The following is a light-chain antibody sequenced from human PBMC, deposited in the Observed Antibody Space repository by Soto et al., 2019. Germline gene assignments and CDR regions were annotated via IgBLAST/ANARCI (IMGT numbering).Light chain of an antibody. CDR2: GAS. CDR3: QQYNNWPLT. J-gene: IGKJ4*01. CDR1: QSVAGN. Sequence: EIVMTQSPATLSVSPGDRATLSCRASQSVAGNLAWYQQKPGQAPRLLMYGASTMATGIPARFSGSGSGTEFTLTISSLQSEDFGVYYCQQYNNWPLTFGGGTKVEIK. V-gene: IGKV3-15*01.